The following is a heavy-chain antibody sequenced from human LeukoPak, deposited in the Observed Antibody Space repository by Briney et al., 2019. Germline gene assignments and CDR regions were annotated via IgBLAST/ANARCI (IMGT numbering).Heavy chain of an antibody. CDR1: GYTFTSYG. V-gene: IGHV1-3*03. CDR3: ARDLEAYCGGDCPFDY. CDR2: INAGNGNT. Sequence: ASVKVSCKASGYTFTSYGISWVRQAPGQRLEWMGWINAGNGNTKYSQEFQGRVTITRDASASTAYMELSSLRSEDMAVYYCARDLEAYCGGDCPFDYWGQGTLVTVSS. D-gene: IGHD2-21*02. J-gene: IGHJ4*02.